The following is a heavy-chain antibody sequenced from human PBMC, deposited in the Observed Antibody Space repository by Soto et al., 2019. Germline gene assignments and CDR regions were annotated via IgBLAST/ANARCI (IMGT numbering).Heavy chain of an antibody. V-gene: IGHV1-69*13. Sequence: SVNVSCKASGGTFSSYAISWVRQAPGQGLEWMGGIIPIFGTANYAQKFQGRVTITADESTSTAYMELSSLRSEDTAVYYCAREEYSSGWYHYNYYYYGMDVWGQGTTVTVS. CDR1: GGTFSSYA. CDR2: IIPIFGTA. J-gene: IGHJ6*02. CDR3: AREEYSSGWYHYNYYYYGMDV. D-gene: IGHD6-19*01.